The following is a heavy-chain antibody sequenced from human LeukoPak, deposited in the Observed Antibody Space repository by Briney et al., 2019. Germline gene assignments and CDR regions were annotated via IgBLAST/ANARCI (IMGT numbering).Heavy chain of an antibody. V-gene: IGHV4-39*01. CDR1: GGSISSSNYY. D-gene: IGHD3-10*01. Sequence: PSETLSPTCTVSGGSISSSNYYWGWIRQPPGKGLEWIGRIYYSGSTYYNPSLNIRVTISVDTSKAQFSLKLSSVTAADTAVYYCARPSAGGLITHFDYWGQGTLVTVSS. CDR3: ARPSAGGLITHFDY. J-gene: IGHJ4*02. CDR2: IYYSGST.